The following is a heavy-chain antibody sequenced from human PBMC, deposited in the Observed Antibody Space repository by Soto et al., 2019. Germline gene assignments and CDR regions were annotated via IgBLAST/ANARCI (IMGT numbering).Heavy chain of an antibody. CDR1: GFTFSSYD. J-gene: IGHJ4*02. D-gene: IGHD3-22*01. V-gene: IGHV3-13*01. CDR2: IGTAGDT. CDR3: ARGDRYYDSSGYYYGGGFAIN. Sequence: GGSLRLSCAASGFTFSSYDMHWVRQATGKGLEWVSAIGTAGDTYYPGSVKGRFTISRENAKNSLYLQMNSLRAEDTAVYYCARGDRYYDSSGYYYGGGFAINWGQGTLVTVSS.